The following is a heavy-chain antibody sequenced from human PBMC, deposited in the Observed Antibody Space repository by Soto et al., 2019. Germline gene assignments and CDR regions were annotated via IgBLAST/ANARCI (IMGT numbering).Heavy chain of an antibody. V-gene: IGHV4-4*02. Sequence: QVQLQESGPGLVKPSGTLSLSCAVSGDSISRRNWWSWVRQSPGQGLEWIGEIHPSGSTNYNLSLKSRVPRAIDKARNHISLSLTSVAAADTAVYYGAGATAVADEIGYGVDVGGQGTAVTVSS. CDR1: GDSISRRNW. CDR3: AGATAVADEIGYGVDV. J-gene: IGHJ6*02. D-gene: IGHD2-21*02. CDR2: IHPSGST.